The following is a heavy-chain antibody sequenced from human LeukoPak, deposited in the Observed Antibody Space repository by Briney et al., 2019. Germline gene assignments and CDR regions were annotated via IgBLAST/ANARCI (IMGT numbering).Heavy chain of an antibody. J-gene: IGHJ4*02. Sequence: GGSLRLSCAASGFTFSSYSMNWVRQAPGKGLEWVSSISSSSSYIYYADSVKGRFTISRDNAKTSLYLQMNSLRAEDTAVYYCARDWSSGFDYWGQGTLVTVSS. V-gene: IGHV3-21*01. D-gene: IGHD3-22*01. CDR2: ISSSSSYI. CDR1: GFTFSSYS. CDR3: ARDWSSGFDY.